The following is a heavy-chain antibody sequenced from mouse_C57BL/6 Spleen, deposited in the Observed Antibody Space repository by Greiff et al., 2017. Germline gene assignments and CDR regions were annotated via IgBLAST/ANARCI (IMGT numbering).Heavy chain of an antibody. V-gene: IGHV5-17*01. D-gene: IGHD2-2*01. Sequence: EVKLMESGGGLVKPGGSLKLSCAASGFTFSDYGMHWVRQAPEKGLEWVAYISSGSSTIYYADTVKGRFTISRDNAKNTLFLQMTSLRSEDTAMYYCARRLGLRAMDYWGQGTSVTVSS. CDR2: ISSGSSTI. CDR3: ARRLGLRAMDY. CDR1: GFTFSDYG. J-gene: IGHJ4*01.